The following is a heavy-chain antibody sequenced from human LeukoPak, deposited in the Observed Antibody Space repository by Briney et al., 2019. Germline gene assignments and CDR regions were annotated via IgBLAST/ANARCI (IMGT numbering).Heavy chain of an antibody. CDR3: ARDHPPYYYDSSGPDY. D-gene: IGHD3-22*01. CDR2: ISAYNGNT. J-gene: IGHJ4*02. V-gene: IGHV1-18*01. CDR1: GYTFTSYG. Sequence: ASVKVSCKASGYTFTSYGISWVRQAPGQGLEWMGWISAYNGNTNYAQKLQGRVTMTTDTSTSTAYMELRSLRSDDTAVYYCARDHPPYYYDSSGPDYWGQGTLVTASS.